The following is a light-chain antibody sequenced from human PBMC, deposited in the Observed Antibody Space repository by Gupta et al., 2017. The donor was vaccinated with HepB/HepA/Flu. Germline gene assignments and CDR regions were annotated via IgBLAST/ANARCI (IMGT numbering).Light chain of an antibody. J-gene: IGKJ4*01. V-gene: IGKV3-20*01. CDR3: QQEGCSPLT. CDR2: GTS. Sequence: EIVLTQSPGTLSLSPGERATLSCRASQSFSRTFLAWYQQKAGQAPRLLIYGTSSRATGIPDRFSGSGSGTDFTLTINRLEPEDFAVYYCQQEGCSPLTFGGGTKVEIK. CDR1: QSFSRTF.